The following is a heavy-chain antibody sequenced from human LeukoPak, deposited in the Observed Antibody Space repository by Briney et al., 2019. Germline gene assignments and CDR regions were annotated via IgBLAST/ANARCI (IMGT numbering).Heavy chain of an antibody. CDR1: GGSISSSSYY. CDR2: IYYSGST. V-gene: IGHV4-39*07. CDR3: ARGGNDYGDFVFDY. D-gene: IGHD4-17*01. Sequence: SETLSLTCTVSGGSISSSSYYWGWIRQPPGKGLEWIGSIYYSGSTYYNPSLKSRVTISVDTSKNQFSLKLSSVTAADTAVYYCARGGNDYGDFVFDYWGQGTLVTVSS. J-gene: IGHJ4*02.